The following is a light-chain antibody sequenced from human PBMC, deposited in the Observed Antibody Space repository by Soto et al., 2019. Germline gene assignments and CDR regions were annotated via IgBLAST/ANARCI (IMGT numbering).Light chain of an antibody. CDR1: SSDVGGYNF. J-gene: IGLJ2*01. Sequence: QSVLTQPASVSGSPGQSITISCTGTSSDVGGYNFVSWYQHHPGKAPKLMIYEVSHRPSGVSDRFSGSKSGITASLSISGLQPEDEADYYCTSYSSSSPVLFGGGTQLTVL. CDR3: TSYSSSSPVL. CDR2: EVS. V-gene: IGLV2-14*01.